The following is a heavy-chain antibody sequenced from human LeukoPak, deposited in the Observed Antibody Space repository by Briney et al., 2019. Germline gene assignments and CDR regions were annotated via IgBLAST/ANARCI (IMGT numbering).Heavy chain of an antibody. CDR3: ARSLTTVVTA. J-gene: IGHJ5*02. V-gene: IGHV4-31*03. CDR1: GGSISSGGYY. CDR2: IYYSRST. D-gene: IGHD4-23*01. Sequence: SETLSLTCTVSGGSISSGGYYWSWIRQHPGTGLEWIGYIYYSRSTYYNPSLKSRVTISVDTSKNQFSLKLSSVTAADTAVYYCARSLTTVVTAWGQGTLVTVSS.